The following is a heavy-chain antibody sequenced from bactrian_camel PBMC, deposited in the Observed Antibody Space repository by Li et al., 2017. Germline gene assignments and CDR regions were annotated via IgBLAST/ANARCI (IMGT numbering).Heavy chain of an antibody. V-gene: IGHV3S32*01. CDR2: IRRDGGET. CDR1: GHSRGSNC. D-gene: IGHD2*01. Sequence: DVQLVESGGGSVEPGGSLRLSCKGSGHSRGSNCVGWYRLPPGRAPAEREGIAAIRRDGGETWYAASVKGRFTISRDSAKNTVYLQMNSLKPEDTAVYYCVTGVTYCSGGYCYPFGDPGVWEYNYWGQGTQVTVS. CDR3: VTGVTYCSGGYCYPFGDPGVWEYNY. J-gene: IGHJ4*01.